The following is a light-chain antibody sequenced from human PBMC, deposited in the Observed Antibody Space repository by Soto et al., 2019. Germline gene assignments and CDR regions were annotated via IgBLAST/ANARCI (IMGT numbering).Light chain of an antibody. CDR1: QSVSHF. CDR3: QQRSTWPYT. V-gene: IGKV3-11*01. J-gene: IGKJ2*01. Sequence: EIVLTQSPATLSVSPGEGATLSCRASQSVSHFLAWYQHKPGQAPSLLIYDASNRATGIPARFSGSGSGTDFTLIISSLEPEDFAVYYCQQRSTWPYTFGQGTKLEIK. CDR2: DAS.